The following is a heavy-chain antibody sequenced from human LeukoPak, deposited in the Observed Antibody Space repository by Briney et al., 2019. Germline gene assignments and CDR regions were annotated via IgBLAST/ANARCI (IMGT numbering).Heavy chain of an antibody. J-gene: IGHJ4*02. CDR2: ISGGGGST. CDR1: GFTFTSYS. D-gene: IGHD1-26*01. Sequence: GGSLRLSCAASGFTFTSYSMNWVRQAPGKGLEWVSTISGGGGSTYYADSVKGRFTISRDNSKNTLYLQVNSLRAEDTAVYYCAKGGKWDVAPFDYWGQGTLVTVSS. V-gene: IGHV3-23*01. CDR3: AKGGKWDVAPFDY.